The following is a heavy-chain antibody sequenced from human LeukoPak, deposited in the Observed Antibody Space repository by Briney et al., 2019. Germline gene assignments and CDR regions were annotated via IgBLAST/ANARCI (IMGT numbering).Heavy chain of an antibody. D-gene: IGHD2-2*01. V-gene: IGHV4-59*08. CDR3: ARHSRDQLIDY. J-gene: IGHJ4*02. CDR2: IYYSGGT. Sequence: SETLSLTCTVSGGSISEYYWSWVRQPPGKGLEWIGYIYYSGGTNQNPSLKSRVTISIDTSKKQFSLKLASVTAADTAVYYCARHSRDQLIDYWGQGTLVTVSS. CDR1: GGSISEYY.